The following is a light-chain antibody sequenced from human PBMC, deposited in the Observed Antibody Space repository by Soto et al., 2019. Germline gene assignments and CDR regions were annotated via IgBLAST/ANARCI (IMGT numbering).Light chain of an antibody. CDR1: QRIDNF. V-gene: IGKV1-27*01. CDR2: AAS. Sequence: DIQVAQSPSSLSASVGDRVTITCRASQRIDNFLAWYQQKPGKVPKLLIYAASTLESGVPSRFSASGSGIDFTLTISSLYPEDVATYYCQKYNSGPRTFGQGTKLEI. CDR3: QKYNSGPRT. J-gene: IGKJ1*01.